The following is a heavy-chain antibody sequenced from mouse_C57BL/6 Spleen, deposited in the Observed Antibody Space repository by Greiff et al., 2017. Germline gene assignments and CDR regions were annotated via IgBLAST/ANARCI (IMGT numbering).Heavy chain of an antibody. CDR1: GYAFSSSW. D-gene: IGHD1-1*01. Sequence: VQVVESGPELVKPGASVKISCKASGYAFSSSWMNWVKQRPGKGLEWIGRIYPGDGDTNYNGKFKGKATLTADKSSSTAYMQLSSLTSEDSAVSFCARGNYYGSSRYYFDYWGQGTTLTVSS. J-gene: IGHJ2*01. CDR2: IYPGDGDT. CDR3: ARGNYYGSSRYYFDY. V-gene: IGHV1-82*01.